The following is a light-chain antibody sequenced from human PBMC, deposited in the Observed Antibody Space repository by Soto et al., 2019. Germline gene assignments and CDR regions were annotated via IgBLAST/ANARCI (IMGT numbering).Light chain of an antibody. J-gene: IGLJ2*01. CDR2: LNSDGSH. Sequence: QAVVTQLPSASASLGASVKLTCTLSSGHSTYAIAWHQQQPEKGPRYLMKLNSDGSHSKGDGIPDRFSGSSSGAERYLTISSLQSEDEADYYCQTWGTGIVVFGGGTKLTVL. CDR3: QTWGTGIVV. CDR1: SGHSTYA. V-gene: IGLV4-69*01.